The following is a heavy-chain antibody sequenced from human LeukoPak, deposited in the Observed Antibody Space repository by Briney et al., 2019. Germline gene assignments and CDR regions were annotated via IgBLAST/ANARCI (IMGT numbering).Heavy chain of an antibody. Sequence: GGSLRLSCAASGFTFSTYSMSWVRQAPGKGLEWVSSISTSGSYIYYADSVKGRFTISRDNAKNSLYLQMNSLRAEDTAVYFCAKDKDTPATAQPQRGYFESWGQGTLVTVSS. CDR2: ISTSGSYI. CDR3: AKDKDTPATAQPQRGYFES. V-gene: IGHV3-21*01. CDR1: GFTFSTYS. D-gene: IGHD2-21*02. J-gene: IGHJ4*02.